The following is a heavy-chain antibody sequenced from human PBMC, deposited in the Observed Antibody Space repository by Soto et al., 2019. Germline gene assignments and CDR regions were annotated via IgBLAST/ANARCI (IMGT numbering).Heavy chain of an antibody. CDR3: ARGHYGMDV. V-gene: IGHV3-53*01. CDR1: GFIVSSNY. CDR2: LYIGGRS. J-gene: IGHJ6*02. Sequence: EVQLVESGGGLIQPGGSLRLSCAASGFIVSSNYMNWVRQAPGKGLEWVSVLYIGGRSYSADSVKGRFIISRDNSKNTVYLQMNSLRAEDTAVYYCARGHYGMDVWGQGTTVTVSS.